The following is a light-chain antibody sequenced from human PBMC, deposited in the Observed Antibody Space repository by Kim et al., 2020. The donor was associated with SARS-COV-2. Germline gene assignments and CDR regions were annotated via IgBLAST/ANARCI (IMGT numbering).Light chain of an antibody. J-gene: IGLJ1*01. Sequence: GQSVTISCTGTSSDVGRYNYVSWYQQHPGKAPKLMIYEVSKRPSGVPDRFSGSKSGNTASLTVSGLQAEDEADYYCSSYAGTNLGVFGTGTKVTVL. CDR3: SSYAGTNLGV. V-gene: IGLV2-8*01. CDR1: SSDVGRYNY. CDR2: EVS.